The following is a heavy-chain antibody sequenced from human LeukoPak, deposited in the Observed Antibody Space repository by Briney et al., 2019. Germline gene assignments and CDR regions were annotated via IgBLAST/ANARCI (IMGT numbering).Heavy chain of an antibody. J-gene: IGHJ4*02. CDR1: GFSLSTSGMC. V-gene: IGHV2-70*12. Sequence: SGPTLVNPTQTLTLTCTFSGFSLSTSGMCVSWIRQPPGKALEWLARIDWDDDKYYSTSLKTRLTISKDTSKNQVVLTMTNMDPVDTATYYCAHREGIASVFDYWGQGTLVTVSS. CDR2: IDWDDDK. CDR3: AHREGIASVFDY. D-gene: IGHD6-13*01.